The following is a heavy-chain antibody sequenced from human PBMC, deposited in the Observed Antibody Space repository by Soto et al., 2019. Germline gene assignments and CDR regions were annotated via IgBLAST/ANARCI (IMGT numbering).Heavy chain of an antibody. D-gene: IGHD6-19*01. CDR1: GFTFSSFA. V-gene: IGHV3-23*01. CDR2: ITGSGGAT. CDR3: AKGSIGEAGLDY. Sequence: EVQLLESGGGLVQPGGSLRLSCAASGFTFSSFAMSWVRQAPGKGLEWVSSITGSGGATYYAGSVKGRFTISRDNSKNTLYLQMRSLRADDTALYCCAKGSIGEAGLDYWVQGTLVTVSS. J-gene: IGHJ4*02.